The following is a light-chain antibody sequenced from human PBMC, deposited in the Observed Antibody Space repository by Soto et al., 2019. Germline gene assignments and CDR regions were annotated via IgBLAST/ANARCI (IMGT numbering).Light chain of an antibody. V-gene: IGKV3-11*01. CDR1: QSVRTD. CDR2: DAS. J-gene: IGKJ2*01. Sequence: DIVLTQAPATLSVSSGERATFSYRAIQSVRTDLAWYQQQPGPPHTLLIYDASISATRIPARFSGSGSGTDFTIPISSLEPEDVAVYYCQQGRIWPRNTFGLQTKVDIK. CDR3: QQGRIWPRNT.